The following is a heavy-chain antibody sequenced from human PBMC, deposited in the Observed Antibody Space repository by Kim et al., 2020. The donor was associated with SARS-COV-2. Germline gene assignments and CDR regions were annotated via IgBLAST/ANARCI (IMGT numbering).Heavy chain of an antibody. J-gene: IGHJ3*01. Sequence: GGSLRLSCVASGFTFTAFGMSWVRQPPGGGLQWISTIKSYGDATFYEDFAAGRFTISRDNSKNSVFLQMDYLKADDTALYYCANDPGSGFDCWGQGTMANVS. V-gene: IGHV3-23*01. CDR2: IKSYGDAT. CDR3: ANDPGSGFDC. D-gene: IGHD5-12*01. CDR1: GFTFTAFG.